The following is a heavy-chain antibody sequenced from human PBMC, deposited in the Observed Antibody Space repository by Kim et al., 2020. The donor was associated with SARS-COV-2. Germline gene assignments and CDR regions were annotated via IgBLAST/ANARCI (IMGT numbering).Heavy chain of an antibody. CDR3: VAEVVPAAILEYYYYGMDV. CDR2: INPSGGST. Sequence: ASVKVSCKASGYTFTSYYMHWVRQAPGQGLEWMGIINPSGGSTSYAQKFQGRVTMTRDTSTSTVYMELSSLRSEDTAVYYCVAEVVPAAILEYYYYGMDVWGQGTTVTVSS. D-gene: IGHD2-2*02. CDR1: GYTFTSYY. V-gene: IGHV1-46*01. J-gene: IGHJ6*02.